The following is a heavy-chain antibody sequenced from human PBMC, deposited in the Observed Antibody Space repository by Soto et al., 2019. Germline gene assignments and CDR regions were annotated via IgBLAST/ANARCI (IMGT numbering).Heavy chain of an antibody. D-gene: IGHD6-13*01. CDR3: ARGGSSWSTEYYQH. Sequence: QVQLVQSGAEVKRPGTSVKVSCQASGYTFTNYGISWVRQAPGQGPEWMGWINGYNDNTKYAKKFQGRVTMTTDTSTSTAYMEVRSLRSDDTAIYYCARGGSSWSTEYYQHWGQGTLVIVSS. J-gene: IGHJ1*01. CDR1: GYTFTNYG. V-gene: IGHV1-18*04. CDR2: INGYNDNT.